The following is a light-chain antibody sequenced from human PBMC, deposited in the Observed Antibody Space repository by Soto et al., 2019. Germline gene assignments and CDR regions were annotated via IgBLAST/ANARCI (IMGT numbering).Light chain of an antibody. CDR2: PAS. J-gene: IGKJ1*01. CDR3: LQVYSFPRT. CDR1: QAIGGR. Sequence: DIQMTQSASSLSASVGDRVTITCLTSQAIGGRLAWFQQKPGQAPHHLIQPASTLQSGVPSRFSGSGSGTEFTLTINNLQPEDFASYFCLQVYSFPRTFGLGTKVDIK. V-gene: IGKV1-12*01.